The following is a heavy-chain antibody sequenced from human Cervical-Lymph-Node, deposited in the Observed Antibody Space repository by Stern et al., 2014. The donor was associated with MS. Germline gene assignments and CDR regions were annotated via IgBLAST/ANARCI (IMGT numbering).Heavy chain of an antibody. CDR1: GHPLSELA. CDR3: ATARGVK. V-gene: IGHV1-24*01. CDR2: FGPEDGET. D-gene: IGHD3-10*01. Sequence: QVQLVQSGAEEKKPGASVTVSCNVAGHPLSELAMHWRRQLPTRGLEWMGHFGPEDGETVYAQQVQGSLSLTEDPSTATAYMTLTALRSEDTAVYYCATARGVKGAPGTLVTVSS. J-gene: IGHJ4*02.